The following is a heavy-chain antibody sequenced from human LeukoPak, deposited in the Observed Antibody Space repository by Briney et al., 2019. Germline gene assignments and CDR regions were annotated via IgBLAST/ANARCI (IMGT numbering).Heavy chain of an antibody. Sequence: GGSLRLSCAASGFTFREYWMSWVRQAPGKGLQWVANIKEDGSETYYDDSVRGRFTISRDNAKTSLYLQMNSLRVEDTTVYYCARARWEGSVAGRCDCWGQGTLVTVSS. CDR2: IKEDGSET. CDR1: GFTFREYW. CDR3: ARARWEGSVAGRCDC. V-gene: IGHV3-7*01. J-gene: IGHJ4*02. D-gene: IGHD6-19*01.